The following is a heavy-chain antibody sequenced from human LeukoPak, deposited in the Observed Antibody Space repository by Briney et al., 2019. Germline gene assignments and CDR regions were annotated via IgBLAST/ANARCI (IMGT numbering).Heavy chain of an antibody. CDR1: GGSISGGKDF. CDR2: IFYSGST. V-gene: IGHV4-39*01. CDR3: ARRGITYSSSFFEF. J-gene: IGHJ4*02. Sequence: ETLSLTCTVSGGSISGGKDFWGWIRQPPGKGLEWIGSIFYSGSTYYNPSLKRRVTISVDTSRNEFSLKVMSATVADTAVYYCARRGITYSSSFFEFWGQGALVTVSS. D-gene: IGHD6-13*01.